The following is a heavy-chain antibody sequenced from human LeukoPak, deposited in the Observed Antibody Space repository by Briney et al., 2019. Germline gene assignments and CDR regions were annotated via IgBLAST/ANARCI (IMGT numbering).Heavy chain of an antibody. CDR1: GGSISSYY. V-gene: IGHV4-4*07. J-gene: IGHJ6*03. CDR2: IYTSGST. D-gene: IGHD4-17*01. CDR3: ARLYGDHNYYYYMDV. Sequence: PSETLSLTCTVSGGSISSYYWSWIRQPAGKGLEWIGRIYTSGSTNYNPSLKSRVTMSVDTSKNQFSLKLSSVTAADTAVYYCARLYGDHNYYYYMDVWGKGTTVTVSS.